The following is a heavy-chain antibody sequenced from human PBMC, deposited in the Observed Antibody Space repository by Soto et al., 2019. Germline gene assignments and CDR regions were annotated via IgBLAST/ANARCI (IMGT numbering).Heavy chain of an antibody. CDR2: IYPGDSDT. V-gene: IGHV5-51*01. CDR3: ARQGGTGWFDH. D-gene: IGHD1-1*01. J-gene: IGHJ5*02. CDR1: GFSFTTSW. Sequence: VESLKISCKASGFSFTTSWIGWVRQMPGKGPEWMGIIYPGDSDTRYSPSSQGHVTFSVDKSISTAYLQWSSLKASDTAMYFCARQGGTGWFDHWGQGTLVTVSS.